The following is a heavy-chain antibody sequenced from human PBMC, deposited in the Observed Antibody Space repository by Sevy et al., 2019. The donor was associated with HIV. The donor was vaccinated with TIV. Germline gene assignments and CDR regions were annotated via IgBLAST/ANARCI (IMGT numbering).Heavy chain of an antibody. CDR1: GFTFSNYW. V-gene: IGHV3-7*03. D-gene: IGHD2-2*01. CDR2: IKKDGSEK. CDR3: ARDCSSTSGRWGLDV. J-gene: IGHJ6*02. Sequence: GESLKISCAASGFTFSNYWMSWVRQAPGKGLEWVANIKKDGSEKYYVDSVKGRFTISRDNAKNSLFLQMNSLRAEDTALYYCARDCSSTSGRWGLDVWGQGTTVTVSS.